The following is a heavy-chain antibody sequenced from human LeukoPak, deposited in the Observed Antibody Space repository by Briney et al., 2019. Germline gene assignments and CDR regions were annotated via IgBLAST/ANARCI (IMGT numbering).Heavy chain of an antibody. V-gene: IGHV1-8*01. D-gene: IGHD5-18*01. J-gene: IGHJ5*02. CDR2: MNPNSGNT. CDR3: ARQDRGYSYGPNWFDP. Sequence: GASVKVSCKASGYTFTSYDINWVRQATGQGLEWMGWMNPNSGNTGYAQKFQGRVTMTRNTSISTAYMELSSLRSEDTAVYYCARQDRGYSYGPNWFDPWGQGTLVTVSS. CDR1: GYTFTSYD.